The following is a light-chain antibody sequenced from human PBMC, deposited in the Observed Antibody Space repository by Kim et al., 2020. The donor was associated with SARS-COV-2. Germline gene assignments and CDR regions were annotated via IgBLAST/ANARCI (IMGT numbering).Light chain of an antibody. J-gene: IGKJ1*01. CDR1: QGISDW. V-gene: IGKV1-12*01. Sequence: EAVGDSVTITCRASQGISDWLAWYQQRPGKAPKLLIYAASSLQSGVPSRFSGSGSGTDFTLTISSLQPEDFATYYCQQADSFPWTFGQGTKVDIK. CDR3: QQADSFPWT. CDR2: AAS.